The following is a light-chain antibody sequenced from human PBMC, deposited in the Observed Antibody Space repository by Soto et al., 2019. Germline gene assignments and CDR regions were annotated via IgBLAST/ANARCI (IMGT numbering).Light chain of an antibody. CDR2: GAS. J-gene: IGKJ4*01. CDR1: QSVSSSY. CDR3: EQYDKSIT. V-gene: IGKV3-20*01. Sequence: EIVFTQSPGTLSFSPGERATLSCRASQSVSSSYLAWYQQKPGQAPRLLIYGASSRATGIPDRFSGSGSGTDFTLTINRLEPEDFAVYYCEQYDKSITFGGGTKVDIK.